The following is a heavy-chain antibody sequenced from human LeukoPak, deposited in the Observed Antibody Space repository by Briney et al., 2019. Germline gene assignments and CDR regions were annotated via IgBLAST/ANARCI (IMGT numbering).Heavy chain of an antibody. CDR1: GASISSSY. CDR3: VRGNYDNRGYSNAFDI. D-gene: IGHD3-22*01. Sequence: SGTLSLSCTVSGASISSSYWSWVRQPPGKRLEWIGFIYYNGNTNSNPSLKSRVTISVDTSKNQFSLKLTSVTAADTAVYYCVRGNYDNRGYSNAFDIWGQGTMVTVSS. CDR2: IYYNGNT. V-gene: IGHV4-59*01. J-gene: IGHJ3*02.